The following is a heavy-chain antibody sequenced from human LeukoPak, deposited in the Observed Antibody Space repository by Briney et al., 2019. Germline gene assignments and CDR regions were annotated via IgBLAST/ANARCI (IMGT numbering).Heavy chain of an antibody. CDR3: ARVRANYYYYMDV. J-gene: IGHJ6*03. CDR2: IYYSGST. D-gene: IGHD4-17*01. Sequence: PSETLSLTCTVSGGSISSYYWSWIRQPPGKGLEWIGYIYYSGSTNYNPSLKSRVTISVDTSKNQFSLKLSSVTAADTAVYYRARVRANYYYYMDVWGKGTTVTVSS. CDR1: GGSISSYY. V-gene: IGHV4-59*01.